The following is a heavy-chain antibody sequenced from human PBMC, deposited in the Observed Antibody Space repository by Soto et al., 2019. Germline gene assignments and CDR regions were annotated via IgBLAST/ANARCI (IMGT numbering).Heavy chain of an antibody. CDR1: GGSISSGGYY. J-gene: IGHJ6*02. V-gene: IGHV4-31*03. D-gene: IGHD6-13*01. CDR2: IYYSGST. CDR3: ARDGTLEAAAGDYYSGMDV. Sequence: QVQLQESGPGLVKPSQTLSLTCTVSGGSISSGGYYWSWIRQHPGKGLEWIGYIYYSGSTYYNPFLKSRVTISVDTSKHQFSLKLSSVTAADTAVYYCARDGTLEAAAGDYYSGMDVWGQGTTVTVSS.